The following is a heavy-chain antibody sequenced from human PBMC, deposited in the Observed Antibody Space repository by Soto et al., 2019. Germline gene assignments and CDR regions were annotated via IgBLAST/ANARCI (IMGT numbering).Heavy chain of an antibody. Sequence: PSETLSLTCTVSGGSVSSGSYYWSWIRQPPGKGLEWIGYIYYSGSTNYNPSLKSRVTISVDTSKNQFSLKLSSVTAADTAVYYCARDRGGSCSYPYYYGMDVWSQGTTVTVSS. CDR2: IYYSGST. V-gene: IGHV4-61*01. CDR3: ARDRGGSCSYPYYYGMDV. J-gene: IGHJ6*02. D-gene: IGHD2-15*01. CDR1: GGSVSSGSYY.